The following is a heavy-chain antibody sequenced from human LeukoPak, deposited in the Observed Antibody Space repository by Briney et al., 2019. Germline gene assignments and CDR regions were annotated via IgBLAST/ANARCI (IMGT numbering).Heavy chain of an antibody. CDR1: GFTVSSNY. D-gene: IGHD2-15*01. CDR3: ARGAGYCSGGSCYSDDAFDI. J-gene: IGHJ3*02. CDR2: IYSGGST. Sequence: SGGSLRLSCAASGFTVSSNYMSWVRQAPGKGLEWVSVIYSGGSTYYADSVKGRFTISRDNSKNTLYLQMNSLRAEDTAVYYCARGAGYCSGGSCYSDDAFDIWRQGTMVTVSS. V-gene: IGHV3-53*01.